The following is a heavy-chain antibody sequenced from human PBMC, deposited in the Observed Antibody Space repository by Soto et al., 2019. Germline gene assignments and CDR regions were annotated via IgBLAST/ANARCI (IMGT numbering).Heavy chain of an antibody. CDR1: GGSFSGYY. Sequence: PSETLSLTCAVYGGSFSGYYWSWIRQPPGKGLEWIGEINHSESTNYNQSLKSRVTISVDTSKNQFSLKLISVTAADTAVYYCARRQGGYCSSTSCYRVWYYYYGMDVWGQGTTVT. J-gene: IGHJ6*02. D-gene: IGHD2-2*02. CDR3: ARRQGGYCSSTSCYRVWYYYYGMDV. CDR2: INHSEST. V-gene: IGHV4-34*01.